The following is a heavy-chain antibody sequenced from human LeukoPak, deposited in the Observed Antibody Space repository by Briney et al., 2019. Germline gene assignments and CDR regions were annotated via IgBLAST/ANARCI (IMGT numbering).Heavy chain of an antibody. CDR2: IYYSGST. J-gene: IGHJ4*02. CDR1: GGSISSGSYY. V-gene: IGHV4-39*07. Sequence: SETLSLTCTVSGGSISSGSYYWGWIRQPPGKGLEWIGRIYYSGSTYYNPSLESRITVSLYTSKNQFSLKLRFVTAADTAVYYCARDKTFEVVNFFDYWGQGTLVTVSS. CDR3: ARDKTFEVVNFFDY. D-gene: IGHD3-3*01.